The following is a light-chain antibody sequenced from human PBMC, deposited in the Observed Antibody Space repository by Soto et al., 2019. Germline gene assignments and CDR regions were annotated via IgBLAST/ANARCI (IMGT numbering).Light chain of an antibody. CDR2: DAS. V-gene: IGKV1-5*01. CDR3: QQYTSYSRA. Sequence: IQITQAPSTLAASMGVKVASPCRASQSISHFLAWYQQKPGKVPKLLIYDASNLGSGVPSRFSGSGSGTDFTLTISGLQPDDFTTYYFQQYTSYSRAFGQGTKVDIK. CDR1: QSISHF. J-gene: IGKJ1*01.